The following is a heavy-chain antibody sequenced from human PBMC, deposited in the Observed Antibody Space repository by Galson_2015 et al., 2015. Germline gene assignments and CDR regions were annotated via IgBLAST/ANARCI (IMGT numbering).Heavy chain of an antibody. V-gene: IGHV3-21*01. CDR2: ISSSSSYI. D-gene: IGHD6-19*01. Sequence: SLRLSCAASGFTFSSYSMNWVRQAPGKGLEWVSSISSSSSYIYYADSVKGRFTISRDNAKNSLYLQMNSLRAEDTAVYYCARLAGIAVAGTETYYYYYGMDVWGQGTTVTVSS. CDR1: GFTFSSYS. CDR3: ARLAGIAVAGTETYYYYYGMDV. J-gene: IGHJ6*02.